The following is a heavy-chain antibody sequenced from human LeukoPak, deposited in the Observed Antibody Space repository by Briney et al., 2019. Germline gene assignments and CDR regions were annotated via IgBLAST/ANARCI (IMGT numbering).Heavy chain of an antibody. CDR1: GGSISSGSYY. V-gene: IGHV4-61*02. CDR3: ASGVGYYYYYMDV. CDR2: IYTSGST. Sequence: PSETLSLTCTVSGGSISSGSYYWSWIRQPAGKGLEWIGRIYTSGSTNYNPSLKIRVTISVDTSKNQFSLKLSSVTAADTAVYYCASGVGYYYYYMDVWGKGTTVTVSS. J-gene: IGHJ6*03. D-gene: IGHD1-26*01.